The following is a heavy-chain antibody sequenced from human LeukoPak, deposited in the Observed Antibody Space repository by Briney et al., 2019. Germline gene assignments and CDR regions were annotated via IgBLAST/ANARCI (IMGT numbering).Heavy chain of an antibody. V-gene: IGHV3-30-3*01. Sequence: GRSLRLSCAASGFTFSSYAMHWVRQAPGKGLEWVAVISYDGSNKYYADSVKGRFTISRDNSKNTLYLQMNSLRAEDTAVYYCARGWTTFQHWGQGTLVTVSS. CDR1: GFTFSSYA. D-gene: IGHD6-19*01. J-gene: IGHJ1*01. CDR2: ISYDGSNK. CDR3: ARGWTTFQH.